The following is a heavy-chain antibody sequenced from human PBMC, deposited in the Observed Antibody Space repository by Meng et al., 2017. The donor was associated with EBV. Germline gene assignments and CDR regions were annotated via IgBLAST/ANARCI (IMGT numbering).Heavy chain of an antibody. Sequence: QVQLQESGPGLVKPSXXLSLTCTVPGASVSGGTFHWSWIRQPPGKELEWIGYIYDGGTTIYNPSLKSRVTIFLDTSRNQFSLGLRSVTTADTAVYYCAKSSSSTPGVVDSWGQGTLVTVSS. CDR1: GASVSGGTFH. D-gene: IGHD6-6*01. J-gene: IGHJ4*02. CDR2: IYDGGTT. CDR3: AKSSSSTPGVVDS. V-gene: IGHV4-61*01.